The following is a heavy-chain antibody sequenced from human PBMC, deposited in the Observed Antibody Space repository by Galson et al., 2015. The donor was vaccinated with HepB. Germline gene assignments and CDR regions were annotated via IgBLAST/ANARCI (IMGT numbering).Heavy chain of an antibody. V-gene: IGHV3-11*06. Sequence: LRLSCAASGFTFSDYYMSWIRQAPGKGLEWVSYISSSSSYTNYADSVKGRFTISRDNAKNSLYLQMNSLRAEDTAVYYCARDPHSWTRNLYYFDYWGQGTLVTVSS. CDR2: ISSSSSYT. J-gene: IGHJ4*02. CDR1: GFTFSDYY. CDR3: ARDPHSWTRNLYYFDY. D-gene: IGHD6-13*01.